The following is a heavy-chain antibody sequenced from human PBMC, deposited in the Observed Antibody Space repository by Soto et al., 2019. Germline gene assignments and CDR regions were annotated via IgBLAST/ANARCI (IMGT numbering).Heavy chain of an antibody. Sequence: LTLTCTVSGGSVSSGSYYWGWIRPRPGKGLVWIGYIYYSGSNNYNPSLKSRVTISVYPSKNQFSLKLSSVNAAATAVYYCAGYDSSGYSEDYWGQGTMVTVSS. D-gene: IGHD3-22*01. CDR3: AGYDSSGYSEDY. J-gene: IGHJ4*02. CDR1: GGSVSSGSYY. CDR2: IYYSGSN. V-gene: IGHV4-61*01.